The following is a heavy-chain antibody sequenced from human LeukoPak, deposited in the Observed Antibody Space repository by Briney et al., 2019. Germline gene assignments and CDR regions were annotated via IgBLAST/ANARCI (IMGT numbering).Heavy chain of an antibody. CDR1: GYTFTTHD. D-gene: IGHD1-26*01. V-gene: IGHV1-3*01. CDR2: ISAGNGNT. CDR3: ARDSGSGNNDY. J-gene: IGHJ4*02. Sequence: ASAKVSCKASGYTFTTHDINWVRQATGQGLEWMGWISAGNGNTKYSQNFQGRVTFISNTSATTAFMELSSLRSEDAAVYYCARDSGSGNNDYWGQGTLVTVSS.